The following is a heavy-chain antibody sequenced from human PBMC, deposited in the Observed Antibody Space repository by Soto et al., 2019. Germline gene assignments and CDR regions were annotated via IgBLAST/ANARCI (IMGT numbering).Heavy chain of an antibody. D-gene: IGHD6-13*01. Sequence: GESLTLTCVASGVIFSSYGMHWVRQAPDKGQEWVATISYYGSNKYYDNTVKSRFTISRDNSTNTLYLQMNRLRAEDTAVYYCAKDVSIAAADYYFDYWGQGTLVTVSS. J-gene: IGHJ4*02. V-gene: IGHV3-30*18. CDR3: AKDVSIAAADYYFDY. CDR2: ISYYGSNK. CDR1: GVIFSSYG.